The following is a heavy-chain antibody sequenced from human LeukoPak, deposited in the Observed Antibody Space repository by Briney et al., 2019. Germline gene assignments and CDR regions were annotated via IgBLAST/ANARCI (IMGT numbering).Heavy chain of an antibody. J-gene: IGHJ4*02. Sequence: TGGSLRLSCAASGFTFSSYAMSWVRQAPAKGLEWVSAISGSGGSTYYADSVKGRFTISRDNSKNTLYLQMNSLRAEDTAVYYCAKDPEWLRHYWGQGTLVTVSS. V-gene: IGHV3-23*01. D-gene: IGHD5-12*01. CDR1: GFTFSSYA. CDR3: AKDPEWLRHY. CDR2: ISGSGGST.